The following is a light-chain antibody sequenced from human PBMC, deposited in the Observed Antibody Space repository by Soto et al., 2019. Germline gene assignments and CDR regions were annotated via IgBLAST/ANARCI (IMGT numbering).Light chain of an antibody. J-gene: IGLJ3*02. V-gene: IGLV1-36*01. CDR3: ASWDDNLSGPL. Sequence: QSVLTQPPSVYAAPGQRVTISCSGSNSNIGNNAVNWYQQLPGKAPKLLIHYDDRVPSGVSDRFSGSKSGTSASLAISALQSEDEADYYCASWDDNLSGPLFGGGTKLTVL. CDR2: YDD. CDR1: NSNIGNNA.